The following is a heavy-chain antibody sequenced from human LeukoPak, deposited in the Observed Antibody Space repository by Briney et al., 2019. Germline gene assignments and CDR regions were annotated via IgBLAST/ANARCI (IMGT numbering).Heavy chain of an antibody. J-gene: IGHJ3*02. CDR2: IYTSGST. CDR3: ARETLGLLWFGDDAFDI. D-gene: IGHD3-10*01. V-gene: IGHV4-4*07. CDR1: GGSISSYY. Sequence: PSETLSLTCTVSGGSISSYYWSWIRQPAGKGLEWIGRIYTSGSTNYNPSPKSRVTMSVDTSKNQFSLKLSSVTAADTAVYYCARETLGLLWFGDDAFDIWGQGTMVTVSS.